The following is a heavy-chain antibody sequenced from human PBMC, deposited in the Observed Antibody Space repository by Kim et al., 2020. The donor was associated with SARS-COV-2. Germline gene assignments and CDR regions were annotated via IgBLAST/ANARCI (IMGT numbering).Heavy chain of an antibody. CDR1: GFTFSDYY. CDR3: ASFYGSGSWPSYYYYYGMDV. Sequence: GGSLRLSCAASGFTFSDYYMSWIRQAPGKGLEWVSYISSSGSTIYYADSVKGRFTISRDNSKNSLYLQMNSLRAEDTAVYYCASFYGSGSWPSYYYYYGMDVWGQGTMVTVSS. V-gene: IGHV3-11*01. D-gene: IGHD3-10*01. J-gene: IGHJ6*02. CDR2: ISSSGSTI.